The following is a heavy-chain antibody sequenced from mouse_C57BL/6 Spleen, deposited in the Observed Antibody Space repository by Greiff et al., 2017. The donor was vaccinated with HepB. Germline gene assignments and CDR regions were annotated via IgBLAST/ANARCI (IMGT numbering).Heavy chain of an antibody. CDR2: IDPENGDT. D-gene: IGHD4-1*01. Sequence: VQLQQSGAELVRPGASVKLSCTASGFNIKDDYMHWVKQRPEQGLEWIGWIDPENGDTEYASKFQGKATITADTSSNTAYLQLSSLTSEDTAVYYCTLTGTGAWFAYWGQGTLVTVSA. J-gene: IGHJ3*01. CDR1: GFNIKDDY. V-gene: IGHV14-4*01. CDR3: TLTGTGAWFAY.